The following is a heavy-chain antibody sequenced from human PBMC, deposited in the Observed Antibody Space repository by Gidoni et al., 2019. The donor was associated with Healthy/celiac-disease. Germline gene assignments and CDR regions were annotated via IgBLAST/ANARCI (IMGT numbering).Heavy chain of an antibody. CDR2: IIPIFGTA. D-gene: IGHD2-2*01. Sequence: QVQLVQSGAEVKKPGSSVKVSCKASGGTFSSYAISWVRQAPGQGREWMGGIIPIFGTANYAQKFQGRVTITADESTSTAYMELSSLRSEDTAVYYCARAQDIVVVPAAPRYYYYYGMDVWGQGTTVTVSS. V-gene: IGHV1-69*01. CDR3: ARAQDIVVVPAAPRYYYYYGMDV. J-gene: IGHJ6*02. CDR1: GGTFSSYA.